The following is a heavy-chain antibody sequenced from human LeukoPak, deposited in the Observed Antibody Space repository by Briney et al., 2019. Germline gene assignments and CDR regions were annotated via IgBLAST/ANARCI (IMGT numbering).Heavy chain of an antibody. D-gene: IGHD3-22*01. CDR3: AKGDYYDSSGYLARIDAFDI. J-gene: IGHJ3*02. CDR2: ISGSGGST. Sequence: PGGSLRLSCAASGFTFSSYAMSWVRQAPGKGLEWVSAISGSGGSTYYADSVKGRFTISRDNSKNTLYLQMNSLRAEDTAVYYCAKGDYYDSSGYLARIDAFDIWGQGTMVTVSS. V-gene: IGHV3-23*01. CDR1: GFTFSSYA.